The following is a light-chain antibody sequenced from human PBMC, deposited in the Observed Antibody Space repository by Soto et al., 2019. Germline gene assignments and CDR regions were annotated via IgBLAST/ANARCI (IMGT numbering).Light chain of an antibody. CDR3: QSYDSSLSGVV. CDR1: SSNIGAGYD. CDR2: GNS. Sequence: QSVLTQPPSVSGAPGQSVTISCTGRSSNIGAGYDVHWYQQLPGTAPKLLIYGNSNRPSGVPDRFSGSKSGTSASLAITGLQADDEADYYCQSYDSSLSGVVFGGGTKLTVL. J-gene: IGLJ2*01. V-gene: IGLV1-40*01.